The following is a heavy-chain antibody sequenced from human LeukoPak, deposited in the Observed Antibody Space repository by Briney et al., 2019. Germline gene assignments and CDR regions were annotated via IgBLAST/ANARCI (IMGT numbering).Heavy chain of an antibody. CDR2: ISSGSGTI. Sequence: SGGSLRLSCAASGFTFSSYSMNWVRQAPGKGLEYVSYISSGSGTIYYADSVKGRFTISRDNAKNSLCLQMNSLSAEDTAVYYCARAQKYSYDAFDIWGQGTMVTVSS. J-gene: IGHJ3*02. D-gene: IGHD4-11*01. V-gene: IGHV3-48*04. CDR3: ARAQKYSYDAFDI. CDR1: GFTFSSYS.